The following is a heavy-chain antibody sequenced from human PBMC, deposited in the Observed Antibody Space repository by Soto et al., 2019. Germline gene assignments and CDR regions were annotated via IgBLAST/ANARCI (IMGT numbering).Heavy chain of an antibody. J-gene: IGHJ6*03. CDR3: AREYYYYYMDV. CDR1: GFTFSSYS. Sequence: GGSLRLSCAASGFTFSSYSMKWFRQAPGKGLEWVSHISSGRSTVYYADSVKGRFTISRDNAKNSLYLQMNSLRAEDTAVYYCAREYYYYYMDVWGKGTTVTSP. V-gene: IGHV3-48*01. CDR2: ISSGRSTV.